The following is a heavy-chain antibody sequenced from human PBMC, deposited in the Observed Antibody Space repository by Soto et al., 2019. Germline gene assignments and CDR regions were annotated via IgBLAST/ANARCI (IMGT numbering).Heavy chain of an antibody. D-gene: IGHD1-26*01. CDR2: IEQDGSEK. CDR1: GITFSWYW. CDR3: AINSH. J-gene: IGHJ4*02. Sequence: EVQLVESGGTLVQPGGSLRLSCAASGITFSWYWMSWVRQAPGKGLEWVANIEQDGSEKNYVDSVKGRFTISRDNAKNSVYLQMSSLRAVDTAVYYCAINSHWGQGTLVTVSS. V-gene: IGHV3-7*03.